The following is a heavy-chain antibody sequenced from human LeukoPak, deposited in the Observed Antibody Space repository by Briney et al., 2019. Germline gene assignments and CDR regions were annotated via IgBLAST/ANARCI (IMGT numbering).Heavy chain of an antibody. CDR2: IYYSGST. V-gene: IGHV4-59*12. CDR3: ARGGNYGGNRDFDY. CDR1: GGSISSYY. D-gene: IGHD4-17*01. Sequence: SETLSLTCTVSGGSISSYYWSWIRQPPGKGLEWIGYIYYSGSTNYNPSLKSRVTISVDTSKNQFSLKLSSVTAADTAVYYCARGGNYGGNRDFDYWGQGTLVTVSS. J-gene: IGHJ4*02.